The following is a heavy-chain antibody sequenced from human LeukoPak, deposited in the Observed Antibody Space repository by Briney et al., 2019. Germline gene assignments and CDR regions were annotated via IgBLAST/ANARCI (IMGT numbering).Heavy chain of an antibody. Sequence: GGSLRLSCAASGFTFSSYPMSWVPQAPGEAREWVSALSGGGIATLYAASVRGRFTSSRDNSKDILYLQMDSLRVEDTAVYYCAKLKWLRSLQEDGMDVWGPGTTVTVP. D-gene: IGHD5-12*01. CDR1: GFTFSSYP. CDR2: LSGGGIAT. CDR3: AKLKWLRSLQEDGMDV. J-gene: IGHJ6*02. V-gene: IGHV3-23*01.